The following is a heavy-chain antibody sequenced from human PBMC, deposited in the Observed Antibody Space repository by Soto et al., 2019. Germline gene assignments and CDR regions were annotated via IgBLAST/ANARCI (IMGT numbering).Heavy chain of an antibody. J-gene: IGHJ4*02. CDR1: GGSISSYY. CDR2: IYISGST. D-gene: IGHD1-26*01. V-gene: IGHV4-4*07. CDR3: ARASGSYYEYYFDY. Sequence: SETLSLTCTVSGGSISSYYWSWIRQPAGKGLEWIGRIYISGSTNYNPSLKSRVTLSVDTSKNQFSLKLSSVTAADTAVYYCARASGSYYEYYFDYWGQGTLVTVSS.